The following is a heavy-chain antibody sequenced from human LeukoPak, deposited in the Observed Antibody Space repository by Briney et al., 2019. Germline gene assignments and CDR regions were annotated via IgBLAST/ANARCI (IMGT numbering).Heavy chain of an antibody. J-gene: IGHJ4*02. CDR1: GGTFSSYA. D-gene: IGHD2-15*01. V-gene: IGHV1-69*05. Sequence: GASVKVSCKASGGTFSSYAISWVRQAPGQGLEWMGGIIPIFGTANYAQKSQGRVTMTRDTSTSTVYMELSSLRSEDTAVYYCARDPGYCSGGSCYSRSLGYWGQGTLVTVSS. CDR2: IIPIFGTA. CDR3: ARDPGYCSGGSCYSRSLGY.